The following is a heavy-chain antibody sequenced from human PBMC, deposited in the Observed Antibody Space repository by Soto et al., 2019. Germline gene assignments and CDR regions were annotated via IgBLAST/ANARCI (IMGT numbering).Heavy chain of an antibody. CDR3: AKGSSSSRPYYFDY. D-gene: IGHD6-13*01. CDR1: GFTFSNYA. V-gene: IGHV3-23*01. J-gene: IGHJ4*02. Sequence: GGSLRFSCAASGFTFSNYAMSWVRQSPGKGLEWVSSVSGGGGATYYEDSAKGRFTISRDNTKNTVYLQMSSLKVDDAAVYYCAKGSSSSRPYYFDYWGQGTLVTVSS. CDR2: VSGGGGAT.